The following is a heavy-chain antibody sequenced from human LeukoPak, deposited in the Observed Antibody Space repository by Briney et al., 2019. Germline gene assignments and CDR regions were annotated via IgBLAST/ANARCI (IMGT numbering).Heavy chain of an antibody. CDR1: GFTFDSKA. CDR3: AKDIAPYSYGLDY. J-gene: IGHJ4*02. CDR2: ISGSGTTT. V-gene: IGHV3-23*01. Sequence: GGSLRLSCAASGFTFDSKAMSWVRQAPGKRLEWVSDISGSGTTTDYADSVKGRFTISRDNSKNTLYLQMNSLRADDTAIYYCAKDIAPYSYGLDYWGQGTLVTVHS. D-gene: IGHD5-18*01.